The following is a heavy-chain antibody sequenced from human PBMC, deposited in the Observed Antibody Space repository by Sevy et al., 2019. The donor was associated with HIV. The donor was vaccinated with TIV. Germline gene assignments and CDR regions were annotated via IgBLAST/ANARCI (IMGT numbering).Heavy chain of an antibody. CDR3: TRWSGSQSIFDY. CDR1: GFTFGDYC. CDR2: IKSKAYGGTT. V-gene: IGHV3-49*04. D-gene: IGHD1-26*01. Sequence: GGSLRLSRTASGFTFGDYCMSWVRQAPGKGLEWISFIKSKAYGGTTGNAASVKGRFTISRDDSKSIAYLQMNNLQTEDTAVYFCTRWSGSQSIFDYWGRGTLVTVSS. J-gene: IGHJ4*02.